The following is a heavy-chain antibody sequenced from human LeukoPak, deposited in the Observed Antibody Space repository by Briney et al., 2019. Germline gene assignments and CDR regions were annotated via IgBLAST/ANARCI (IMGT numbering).Heavy chain of an antibody. D-gene: IGHD3-10*01. CDR1: GFTFSSYA. V-gene: IGHV3-23*01. CDR3: AKGGKRGDYFDY. J-gene: IGHJ4*02. CDR2: ISGSGGST. Sequence: GGSLRLSCAASGFTFSSYAMSWVRQAPGKGLEWVSAISGSGGSTYYADSVKGRFTISRDNSKNSLYLQMNSLRTEDTALYYCAKGGKRGDYFDYWGQGTLVTVSS.